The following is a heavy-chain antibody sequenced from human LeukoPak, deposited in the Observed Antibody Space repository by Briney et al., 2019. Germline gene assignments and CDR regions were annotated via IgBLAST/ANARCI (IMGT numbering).Heavy chain of an antibody. CDR1: GGSISSSSYY. V-gene: IGHV4-39*07. CDR2: IYYSGST. CDR3: ARGGVSRSDYYDSRGGGSDFDY. J-gene: IGHJ4*02. Sequence: SETLSLTCTVSGGSISSSSYYWGWIRQPPGKGLEWIGSIYYSGSTYYNPSLKSRVTISVDKSKNQFSLKLSSVTAADTAVYYCARGGVSRSDYYDSRGGGSDFDYWGQGTLVTVSS. D-gene: IGHD3-22*01.